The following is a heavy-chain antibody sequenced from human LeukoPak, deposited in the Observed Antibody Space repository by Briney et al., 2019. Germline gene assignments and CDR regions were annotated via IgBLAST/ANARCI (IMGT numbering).Heavy chain of an antibody. CDR3: AKVKGWYGEGYFDY. Sequence: GGSLRLSCAASGFAVSSYYMSWVRQAPGKGLEWVSVIYRDAKTYYADSVKGRFTISRDISKNTLFLQMTSLRAEDTALYYCAKVKGWYGEGYFDYWGQGTLVTVSS. V-gene: IGHV3-53*01. J-gene: IGHJ4*02. CDR1: GFAVSSYY. D-gene: IGHD3-10*01. CDR2: IYRDAKT.